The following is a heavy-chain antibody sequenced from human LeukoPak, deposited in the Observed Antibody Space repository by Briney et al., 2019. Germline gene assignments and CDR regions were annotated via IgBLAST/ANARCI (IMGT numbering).Heavy chain of an antibody. J-gene: IGHJ4*02. CDR1: GDSLSSDNVV. Sequence: SQTLSLTRGISGDSLSSDNVVWHWIRQSPSRGLEWLGRTYYRSQWYSSYASSVKSRISINPDTSKNQFSLQLNSVTPEDTAVYYCARAESGYAHLFDSGGRGSLVTVSS. V-gene: IGHV6-1*01. D-gene: IGHD5-12*01. CDR3: ARAESGYAHLFDS. CDR2: TYYRSQWYS.